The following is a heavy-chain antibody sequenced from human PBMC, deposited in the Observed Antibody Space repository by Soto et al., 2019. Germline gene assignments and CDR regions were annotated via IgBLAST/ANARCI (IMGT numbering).Heavy chain of an antibody. D-gene: IGHD6-13*01. J-gene: IGHJ4*02. Sequence: FLRLSCAASGFTFSSYAMNWVRQAPGKGLEWVSGISGSGGSTYYADSVKGRFTISRDNSKNTLYLQMNSLRAEDTAVYYCAKDMISSSSRETDYWGQGTLVTVSS. CDR2: ISGSGGST. CDR1: GFTFSSYA. V-gene: IGHV3-23*01. CDR3: AKDMISSSSRETDY.